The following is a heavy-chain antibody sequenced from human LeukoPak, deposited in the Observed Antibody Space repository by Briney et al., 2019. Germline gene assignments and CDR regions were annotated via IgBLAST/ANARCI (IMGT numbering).Heavy chain of an antibody. D-gene: IGHD3-3*01. J-gene: IGHJ4*02. CDR2: INHSGST. Sequence: PSETLSLTCAVYGGSFSGYYWSWIRQPPGKGLEWIGEINHSGSTNYSPSLKSRVTISADTSKNQFSLKLSSVTAADTAVYYCARGSLDFWSCYYAYWGQGNLVTVSS. V-gene: IGHV4-34*01. CDR1: GGSFSGYY. CDR3: ARGSLDFWSCYYAY.